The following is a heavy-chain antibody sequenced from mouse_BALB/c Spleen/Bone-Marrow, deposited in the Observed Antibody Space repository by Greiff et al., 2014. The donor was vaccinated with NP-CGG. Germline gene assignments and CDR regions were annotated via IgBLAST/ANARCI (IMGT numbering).Heavy chain of an antibody. CDR2: IYPYSGGT. J-gene: IGHJ3*01. Sequence: VQLKESGPEPVRPGASVKISCKASGYTFTDYNIYWVKQSHGKSLEWIGYIYPYSGGTGYNQKFKSKATLTVDNSSTTAYMELRSLTSEDSAVYNCARGNWDFAYWGQGTLVTVST. CDR3: ARGNWDFAY. CDR1: GYTFTDYN. V-gene: IGHV1S29*02. D-gene: IGHD4-1*01.